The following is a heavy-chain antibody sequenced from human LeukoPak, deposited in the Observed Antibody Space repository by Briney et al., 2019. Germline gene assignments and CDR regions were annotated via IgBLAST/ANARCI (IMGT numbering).Heavy chain of an antibody. CDR3: ARTYYYYYYIDV. V-gene: IGHV4-39*01. CDR2: IYYSGST. CDR1: GGSISSSSYY. Sequence: PSETLSLTCTVSGGSISSSSYYWGWIRQPPGKGLEWIGNIYYSGSTYYTPSLKSRVTISVDTSKNQFSLKLSSVTAADTAVYYCARTYYYYYYIDVWGKGTTVTISS. J-gene: IGHJ6*03.